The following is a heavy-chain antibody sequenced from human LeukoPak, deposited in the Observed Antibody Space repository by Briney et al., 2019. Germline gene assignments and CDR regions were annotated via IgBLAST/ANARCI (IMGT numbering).Heavy chain of an antibody. J-gene: IGHJ3*02. V-gene: IGHV4-59*01. CDR2: IYYSGST. Sequence: SETQSLTCTVSGGSISSYYWSWIRQPPGKGLEWIGYIYYSGSTNYNPSLKSRVTISVDTSKNQFSLKLSSVTAADTAVYYCASWGSGVGAFDIWGQGTMVTVSS. CDR3: ASWGSGVGAFDI. D-gene: IGHD3-10*01. CDR1: GGSISSYY.